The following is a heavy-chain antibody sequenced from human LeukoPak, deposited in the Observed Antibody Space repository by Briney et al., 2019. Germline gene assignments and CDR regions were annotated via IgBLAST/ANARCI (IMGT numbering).Heavy chain of an antibody. J-gene: IGHJ4*02. V-gene: IGHV3-23*01. D-gene: IGHD6-6*01. Sequence: GGSLRPSCAASGFTFSNYAMGWVRQAPGKGLEWVSAITATGGDTYHADSVKGRFTISRDNSKNTLYLQMNSLRAEDTAIYYCAKGSSSSRPYYFDHWAPGTLVTVSS. CDR2: ITATGGDT. CDR3: AKGSSSSRPYYFDH. CDR1: GFTFSNYA.